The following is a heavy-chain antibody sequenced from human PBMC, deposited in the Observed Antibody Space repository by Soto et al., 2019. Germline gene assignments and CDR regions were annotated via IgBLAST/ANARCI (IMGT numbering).Heavy chain of an antibody. V-gene: IGHV6-1*01. Sequence: PSHTRSLTCAISGYSVSSNSAAWNLIRQSPSRGLEWLGRTYYRSKWYNDYAVSVKSRITINPDTSKNQCALQLNSVTPEDTAVYYCARGEAAAGPLDYWGQGTLVTVSS. D-gene: IGHD6-13*01. CDR1: GYSVSSNSAA. J-gene: IGHJ4*02. CDR2: TYYRSKWYN. CDR3: ARGEAAAGPLDY.